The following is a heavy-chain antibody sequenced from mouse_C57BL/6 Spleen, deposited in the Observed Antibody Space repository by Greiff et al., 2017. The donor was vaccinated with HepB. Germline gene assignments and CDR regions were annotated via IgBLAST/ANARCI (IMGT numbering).Heavy chain of an antibody. D-gene: IGHD2-2*01. V-gene: IGHV1-55*01. Sequence: QVQLQQPGAELVKPGASVKMSCKASGYTFTSYWITWVKQRPGQGLEWIGDIYPGSGSTNYNEKFKSKATLTVDTSSSSAYMQLSSLTSEDSAVYYCARLWLHYWYFDVWGTGTTVTVSS. CDR1: GYTFTSYW. J-gene: IGHJ1*03. CDR3: ARLWLHYWYFDV. CDR2: IYPGSGST.